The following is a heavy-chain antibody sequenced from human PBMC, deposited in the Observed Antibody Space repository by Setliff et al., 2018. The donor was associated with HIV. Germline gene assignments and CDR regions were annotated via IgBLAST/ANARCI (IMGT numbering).Heavy chain of an antibody. V-gene: IGHV7-4-1*01. CDR1: ENTFTENA. D-gene: IGHD3-10*01. J-gene: IGHJ4*02. CDR2: INPYTGNP. Sequence: ASVKVSCKASENTFTENAINWVRQAPGQGLEWMGWINPYTGNPTYAQDFAGRFALSLDTSVNTAYLQIGSLKTEDTAIYYCASGEFRSTFVTPHYFYSWGQGTPVTVSS. CDR3: ASGEFRSTFVTPHYFYS.